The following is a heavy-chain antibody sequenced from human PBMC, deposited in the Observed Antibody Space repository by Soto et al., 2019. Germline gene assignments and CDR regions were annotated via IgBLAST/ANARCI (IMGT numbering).Heavy chain of an antibody. Sequence: QIQLVQSGAEVKQPGASVKVSCNASGYTFTSYAIHWVRQAPGQGLEWVGWINAGNGATKYSQNLQDRVTITRDTSASTAYMELSCLKSEDTAVYYCARGVQFTNYWGQGTLVTVSS. CDR1: GYTFTSYA. CDR3: ARGVQFTNY. J-gene: IGHJ4*02. V-gene: IGHV1-3*01. CDR2: INAGNGAT.